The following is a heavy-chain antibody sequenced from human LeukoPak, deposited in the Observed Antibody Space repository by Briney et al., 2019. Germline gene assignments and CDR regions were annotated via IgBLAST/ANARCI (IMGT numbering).Heavy chain of an antibody. J-gene: IGHJ4*01. Sequence: ASVKVSCKASGYTFTSYAIHWVRQAPGQRLECMGWINTGNGNTKYSQKFQGRVTITRDTSASTAYMDLSSLRSEDTAVYYCARNTETAIPLPYYFDYWGQGTLVTVSS. CDR3: ARNTETAIPLPYYFDY. V-gene: IGHV1-3*04. D-gene: IGHD2-21*02. CDR2: INTGNGNT. CDR1: GYTFTSYA.